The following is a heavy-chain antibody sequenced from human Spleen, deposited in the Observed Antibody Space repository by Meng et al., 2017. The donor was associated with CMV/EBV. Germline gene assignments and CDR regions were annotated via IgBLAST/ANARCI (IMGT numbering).Heavy chain of an antibody. CDR3: ARSRSSWYDWFDP. D-gene: IGHD6-13*01. Sequence: SETLSLTYTVSGGSISSNYWSWNRQPPGKGLEWIGYIYYSGSTNYNPSLKSRVTVSVDTSKNQVSLKLDSVTAADTAVYYCARSRSSWYDWFDPWGQGTLVTVSS. CDR1: GGSISSNY. CDR2: IYYSGST. J-gene: IGHJ5*02. V-gene: IGHV4-59*01.